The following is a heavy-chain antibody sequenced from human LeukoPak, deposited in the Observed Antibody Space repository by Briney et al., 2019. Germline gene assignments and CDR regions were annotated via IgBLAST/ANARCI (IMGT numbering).Heavy chain of an antibody. Sequence: SVKVSCKASGGTFSSYAISWVRQAPGQGLEWMGGIIPIFGTANYAQKFQGRVTITADESTSTAYMELSSLRSEDTAVYYCARDPGGEYYGAFDIWGQGTVATVSS. CDR3: ARDPGGEYYGAFDI. CDR2: IIPIFGTA. CDR1: GGTFSSYA. V-gene: IGHV1-69*01. D-gene: IGHD2/OR15-2a*01. J-gene: IGHJ3*02.